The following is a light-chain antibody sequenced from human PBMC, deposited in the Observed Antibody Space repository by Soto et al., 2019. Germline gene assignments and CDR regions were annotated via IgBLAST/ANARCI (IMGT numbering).Light chain of an antibody. CDR3: QSYDSSLSAF. V-gene: IGLV1-40*01. Sequence: QSVLTQPPSVSGAPGQRVTLSCTGSSSNIGAGYDVHWYQQLPGTAPKLLIYGNSNRPSGVPDRFSGSKSGTSASLAITGLQAEDEADYYCQSYDSSLSAFFGTGTKVTVL. CDR1: SSNIGAGYD. J-gene: IGLJ1*01. CDR2: GNS.